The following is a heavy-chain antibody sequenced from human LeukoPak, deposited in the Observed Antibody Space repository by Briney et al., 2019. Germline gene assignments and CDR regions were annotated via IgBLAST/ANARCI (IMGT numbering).Heavy chain of an antibody. Sequence: SETLSLTCAVYGGSFSGYYWSWIRQPPGKGLEWIGEINHSGSTNYNPSLKSRVTISVDTSKNQFSLKLSSVTAADTAVYYCARGDVIVVVGAFDIWGQGTMVTVSS. CDR3: ARGDVIVVVGAFDI. V-gene: IGHV4-34*01. J-gene: IGHJ3*02. CDR2: INHSGST. D-gene: IGHD3-22*01. CDR1: GGSFSGYY.